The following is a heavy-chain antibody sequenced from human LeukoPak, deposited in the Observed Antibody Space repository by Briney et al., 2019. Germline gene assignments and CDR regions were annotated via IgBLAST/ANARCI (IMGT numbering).Heavy chain of an antibody. CDR1: GDSVSSNSAA. Sequence: SQTLSLTRAISGDSVSSNSAAWNWIRQSPSRGLEWLGRTYYKSKWYNDYAVSVKSRITINPDTSKNQFSLQLNSVTPEDTAVYYCARAHKTYYYYCMDVWGQGTTVTVSS. V-gene: IGHV6-1*01. D-gene: IGHD2-21*01. CDR2: TYYKSKWYN. CDR3: ARAHKTYYYYCMDV. J-gene: IGHJ6*02.